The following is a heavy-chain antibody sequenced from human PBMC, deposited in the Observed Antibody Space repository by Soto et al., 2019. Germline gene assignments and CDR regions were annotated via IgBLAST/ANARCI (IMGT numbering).Heavy chain of an antibody. J-gene: IGHJ6*02. CDR1: GFTFSSYG. V-gene: IGHV3-33*01. CDR2: IWYDGSNK. CDR3: ARDDPLKGGMDV. Sequence: QVQLVESGGGVVQPGRSLRLSCAASGFTFSSYGMHWVRQAPGKGLEWVAVIWYDGSNKYYADSVKGRFTISRDNSKNTLYLQMNSLRAEDTAVYYCARDDPLKGGMDVWGQGTTVTVSS.